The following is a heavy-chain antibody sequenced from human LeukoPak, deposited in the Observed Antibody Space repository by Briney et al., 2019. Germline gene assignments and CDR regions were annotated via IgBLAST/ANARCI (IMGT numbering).Heavy chain of an antibody. D-gene: IGHD3-22*01. CDR3: AKGRYYDSTGSPIDN. Sequence: PGGSLRLSCAASGLTFSSYDMHWVRQAPGKGLECVAFIRYDGNIKDFADSVKGRFTISRDTSKNTLYLQMNSLRAEDTAIYYCAKGRYYDSTGSPIDNWGQGTLVTVSS. J-gene: IGHJ4*02. CDR2: IRYDGNIK. V-gene: IGHV3-30*02. CDR1: GLTFSSYD.